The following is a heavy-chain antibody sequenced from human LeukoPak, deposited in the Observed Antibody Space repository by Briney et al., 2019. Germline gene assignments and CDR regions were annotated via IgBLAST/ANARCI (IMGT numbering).Heavy chain of an antibody. D-gene: IGHD3-22*01. CDR3: ARGAWYYDSSGYYYVRDHDY. Sequence: SVKVSCKASGGTFSSYAISWVRQAPGQGLEWMGRIIPIFGTANYAQKFQGRVTITTDESTSTAYMELSSLRSEDTAVYYCARGAWYYDSSGYYYVRDHDYWGQGTLVTVSS. CDR1: GGTFSSYA. V-gene: IGHV1-69*05. CDR2: IIPIFGTA. J-gene: IGHJ4*02.